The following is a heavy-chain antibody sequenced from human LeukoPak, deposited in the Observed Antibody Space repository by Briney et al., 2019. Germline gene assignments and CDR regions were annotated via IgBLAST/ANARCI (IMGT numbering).Heavy chain of an antibody. Sequence: SETLSLTCTVSGGSISSYYWSWIRQPPAKGLEWIGYIYYSGSTNYNPSLKSRVTISVDTSKNQFSLKLSSVTAADTAVYYCARERWGSYSYFDYWGQGTLVTVSS. V-gene: IGHV4-59*01. CDR1: GGSISSYY. CDR2: IYYSGST. J-gene: IGHJ4*02. D-gene: IGHD1-26*01. CDR3: ARERWGSYSYFDY.